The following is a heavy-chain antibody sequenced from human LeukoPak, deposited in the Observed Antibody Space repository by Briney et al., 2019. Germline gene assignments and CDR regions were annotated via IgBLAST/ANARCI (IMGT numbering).Heavy chain of an antibody. CDR2: ISYDGSNK. D-gene: IGHD6-13*01. V-gene: IGHV3-30-3*01. CDR1: GFTFSSYA. CDR3: ARDDTAAGPDY. J-gene: IGHJ4*02. Sequence: PGGSLRLSCAASGFTFSSYAMHWVRQAAGKGLEWVAVISYDGSNKYYADSVKGRFTISRDNSKNTLYLQMNSLRAEDTAVYYCARDDTAAGPDYWGQGTLVTVSS.